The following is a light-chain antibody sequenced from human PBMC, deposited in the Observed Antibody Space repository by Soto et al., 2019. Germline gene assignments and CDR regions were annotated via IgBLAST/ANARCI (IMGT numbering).Light chain of an antibody. J-gene: IGKJ1*01. V-gene: IGKV3-15*01. CDR1: QSVGSN. Sequence: EIVVTQSPATLSVSPGERATLSCRASQSVGSNLAWYQQKPGQAPRLLIYGASTRATGIPARFSGSGSGTEFTLTISSLQSEDFAIYYCQQYNNWPPWAFGQGTKVEIK. CDR3: QQYNNWPPWA. CDR2: GAS.